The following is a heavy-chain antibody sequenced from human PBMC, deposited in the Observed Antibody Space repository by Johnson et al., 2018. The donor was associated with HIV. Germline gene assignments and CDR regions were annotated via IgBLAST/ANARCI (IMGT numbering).Heavy chain of an antibody. J-gene: IGHJ3*02. D-gene: IGHD3-22*01. Sequence: QVQLVESGGGVVQPGGSLRLSCAASGFTFSDYYMSWIRQAPGKGLEWVSYISSSGYTIYYADSVKGRFTISRDNAKNSLYLQMNSLRAEDTAVYYCARGRADSSGYYRLHAFDIWAQGTMVTVSS. CDR3: ARGRADSSGYYRLHAFDI. CDR1: GFTFSDYY. V-gene: IGHV3-11*04. CDR2: ISSSGYTI.